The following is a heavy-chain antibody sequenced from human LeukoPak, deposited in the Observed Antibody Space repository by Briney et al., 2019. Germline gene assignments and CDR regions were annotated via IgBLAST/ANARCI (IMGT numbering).Heavy chain of an antibody. CDR1: GSIFTNYW. J-gene: IGHJ4*02. CDR3: ARHSDAAMVVDY. D-gene: IGHD5-18*01. Sequence: GASLQISCKGSGSIFTNYWIGWVRQLSGKGLEWMGIIYPGDSDTTYSPSFQGQVTISADKSINTAYLQWSSLKASDTAMYYCARHSDAAMVVDYWGQGTLVTVSS. CDR2: IYPGDSDT. V-gene: IGHV5-51*01.